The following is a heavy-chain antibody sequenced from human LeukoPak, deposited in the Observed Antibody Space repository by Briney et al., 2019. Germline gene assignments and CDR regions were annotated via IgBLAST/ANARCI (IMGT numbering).Heavy chain of an antibody. CDR2: ISSSSSYI. J-gene: IGHJ6*02. V-gene: IGHV3-21*01. CDR1: GFTFSSYS. D-gene: IGHD2-2*01. Sequence: GGSLRLSCAASGFTFSSYSMNWVRQAPGKGLEWVSSISSSSSYIYYAYSVKGRFTISRDNAKNSLYLQMNSLRAEDAAVYYCARDHAYCSSTSCYWSPVSYYYYGMDVWGQGTTVTVSS. CDR3: ARDHAYCSSTSCYWSPVSYYYYGMDV.